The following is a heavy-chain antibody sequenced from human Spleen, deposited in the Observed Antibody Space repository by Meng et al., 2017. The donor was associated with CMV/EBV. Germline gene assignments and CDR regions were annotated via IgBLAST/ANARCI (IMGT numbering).Heavy chain of an antibody. V-gene: IGHV4-61*01. CDR3: ARGKSYDILTGYFPLIGAFDI. CDR2: IYYSGAT. D-gene: IGHD3-9*01. J-gene: IGHJ3*02. Sequence: GSLRLSCTVSGGSVSSTSYYWSWIRQPPGKGLEWIGHIYYSGATNYNPSLKSRVTMSVHTSKKQFSLKLNSVIAADTAVYYCARGKSYDILTGYFPLIGAFDIWVQGTMVTVSS. CDR1: GGSVSSTSYY.